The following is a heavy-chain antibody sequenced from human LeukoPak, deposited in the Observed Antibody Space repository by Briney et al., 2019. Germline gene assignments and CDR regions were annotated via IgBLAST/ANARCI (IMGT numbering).Heavy chain of an antibody. CDR3: TTDWAVSSGWYLTFFDY. D-gene: IGHD6-19*01. J-gene: IGHJ4*02. CDR2: IKSKTDGGTT. Sequence: GGSLRLSCAASGFTFSNAYMNWVCQAPGKGLEWVGRIKSKTDGGTTDYAAPVKGRFTISRDDSKNTLYLQMNSLKTEDTAVYYCTTDWAVSSGWYLTFFDYWGQGTLVTVSS. V-gene: IGHV3-15*07. CDR1: GFTFSNAY.